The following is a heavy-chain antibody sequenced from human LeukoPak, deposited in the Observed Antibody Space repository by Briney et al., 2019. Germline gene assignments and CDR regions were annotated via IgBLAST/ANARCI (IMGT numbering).Heavy chain of an antibody. CDR2: ISAYNGNT. D-gene: IGHD3-10*01. V-gene: IGHV1-18*01. Sequence: ASVKVSCKASGYTFTSYGISWVRQAPGQGLEWMGWISAYNGNTNYAQKLQGRVTMTTDTSTGTAYMELRSLRSDDTAVCYCARDPYGSGSYYNSLFEYWGQGTLVTVSS. J-gene: IGHJ4*02. CDR3: ARDPYGSGSYYNSLFEY. CDR1: GYTFTSYG.